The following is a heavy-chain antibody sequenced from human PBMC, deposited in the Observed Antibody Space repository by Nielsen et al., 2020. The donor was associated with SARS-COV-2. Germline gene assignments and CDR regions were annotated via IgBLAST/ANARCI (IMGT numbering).Heavy chain of an antibody. CDR3: AKLGGDCYFPGCVDGMDV. V-gene: IGHV3-9*01. CDR2: ISWNSGSI. CDR1: GFTFDDYA. Sequence: GGSLRLSCAASGFTFDDYAMHWVRQAPGKGLEWVSGISWNSGSIGYADSVKGRFTISRDNAKNSLYLQMNSLRAEDTALYYCAKLGGDCYFPGCVDGMDVWGQGTTVTVSS. D-gene: IGHD2-21*02. J-gene: IGHJ6*02.